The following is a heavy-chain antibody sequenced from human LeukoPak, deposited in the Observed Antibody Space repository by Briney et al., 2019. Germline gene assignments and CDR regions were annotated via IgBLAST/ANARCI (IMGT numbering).Heavy chain of an antibody. V-gene: IGHV1-69*04. CDR3: AEEGNYYDSSGSLYYFDY. CDR2: IIPILGIA. D-gene: IGHD3-22*01. CDR1: GGTFSSYA. J-gene: IGHJ4*02. Sequence: SVTVSCKASGGTFSSYAISWVRQAPGQGLEWMGRIIPILGIANYAQKFQGRVTITADKSTSTAYMELSSLRSEDTAVYYCAEEGNYYDSSGSLYYFDYWGQGTLVTVSS.